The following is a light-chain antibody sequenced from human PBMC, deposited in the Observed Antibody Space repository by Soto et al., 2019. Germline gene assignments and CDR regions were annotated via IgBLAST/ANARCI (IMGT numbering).Light chain of an antibody. Sequence: QSALTQPASVSGSPGQSITISCTGISSDIGGYDYVSWYQQHPGKAPKLIIYDVSNRPSGVSNRFSGSKSGNTASLTISGLQAEDEADYFCNSYTSSSTVVFGGGTKLTVL. J-gene: IGLJ2*01. CDR2: DVS. CDR3: NSYTSSSTVV. CDR1: SSDIGGYDY. V-gene: IGLV2-14*01.